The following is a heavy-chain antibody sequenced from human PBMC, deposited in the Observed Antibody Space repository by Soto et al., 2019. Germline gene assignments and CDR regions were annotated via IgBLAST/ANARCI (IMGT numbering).Heavy chain of an antibody. Sequence: QVQLVESGGGVVQPGRSLRLSCAASGFTFSSYGMHWVRQAPGKGLEWVAVISHDGSNKYYADSVKGRFTISRDNSKNPLYLQMNSLRAEDTAVYYCAKGFSYGSGTYSDFVYWGQGPLVTVSS. D-gene: IGHD3-10*01. CDR2: ISHDGSNK. CDR3: AKGFSYGSGTYSDFVY. V-gene: IGHV3-30*18. J-gene: IGHJ4*02. CDR1: GFTFSSYG.